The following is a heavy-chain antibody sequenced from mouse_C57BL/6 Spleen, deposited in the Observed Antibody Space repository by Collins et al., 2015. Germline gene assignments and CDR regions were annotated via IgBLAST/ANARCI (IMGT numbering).Heavy chain of an antibody. D-gene: IGHD2-4*01. CDR3: ARIYYDYHWYFDV. J-gene: IGHJ1*03. Sequence: DVQLQESGPGLVKPSQSLSLTCSVTGYSXTSGYYWNWIRQFPGNKLEWMGYISYDGSNNYNPSLKNRISITRDTSKNQFFLKLNSVTTEDTATYYCARIYYDYHWYFDVWGTGTTVTVSS. V-gene: IGHV3-6*01. CDR2: ISYDGSN. CDR1: GYSXTSGYY.